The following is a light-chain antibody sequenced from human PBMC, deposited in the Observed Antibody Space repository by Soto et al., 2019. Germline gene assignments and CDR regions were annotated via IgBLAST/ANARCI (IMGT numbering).Light chain of an antibody. CDR3: QQYNSYSWT. Sequence: DIQMTQSPSTVSASVGDRVTITCRASQSISSWLAWYQQKPGKAPKVLIYKASSLESGVLSRFSGSGSGTEFTLTISSLQPDDFATYYCQQYNSYSWTFGQGTKVEIK. J-gene: IGKJ1*01. CDR2: KAS. CDR1: QSISSW. V-gene: IGKV1-5*03.